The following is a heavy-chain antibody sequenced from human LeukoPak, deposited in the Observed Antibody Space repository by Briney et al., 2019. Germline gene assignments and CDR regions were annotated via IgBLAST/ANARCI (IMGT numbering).Heavy chain of an antibody. V-gene: IGHV7-4-1*02. D-gene: IGHD2-15*01. J-gene: IGHJ4*02. CDR2: INTNTGNP. CDR3: ATGGYCGGGSCRNFDY. CDR1: GYTFTSYA. Sequence: ASVKVSCKASGYTFTSYAMNWVRQAPGQGLEWMGWINTNTGNPTYAQGFTGRFVFSLDTSVSTAYLQISSLKPEDTAVYYCATGGYCGGGSCRNFDYWGQGTRVSVSS.